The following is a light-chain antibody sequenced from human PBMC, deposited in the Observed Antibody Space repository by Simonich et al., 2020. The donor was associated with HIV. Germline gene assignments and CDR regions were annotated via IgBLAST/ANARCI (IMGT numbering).Light chain of an antibody. CDR1: SSDVGVYNY. CDR3: CSYAGSSYVV. V-gene: IGLV2-11*01. J-gene: IGLJ2*01. Sequence: QSALTQPRSVSGSPGQSVTISCTGTSSDVGVYNYVSWYQQHPGKAPKLMIYDVSKRPSWVPDRFSGSKSGNTASLTISGLQAEDEADYYCCSYAGSSYVVFGGGTKLTVL. CDR2: DVS.